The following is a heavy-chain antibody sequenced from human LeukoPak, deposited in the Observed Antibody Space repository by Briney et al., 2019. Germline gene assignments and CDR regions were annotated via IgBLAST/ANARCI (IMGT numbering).Heavy chain of an antibody. J-gene: IGHJ4*02. CDR2: ISPNSGGT. CDR1: GYTFTGYY. CDR3: ASSHLIVGAPLGGFDY. Sequence: ASVKVSCKASGYTFTGYYMHWVRQAPGQGLEWMGWISPNSGGTNYAQKFQGRVTMTRDTSISTAYMELSRLRSDDTAVYYCASSHLIVGAPLGGFDYWGQGTLVTVSS. D-gene: IGHD1-26*01. V-gene: IGHV1-2*02.